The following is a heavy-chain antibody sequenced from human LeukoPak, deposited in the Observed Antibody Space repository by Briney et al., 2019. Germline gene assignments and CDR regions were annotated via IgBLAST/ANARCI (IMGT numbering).Heavy chain of an antibody. V-gene: IGHV3-64*01. D-gene: IGHD1/OR15-1a*01. Sequence: PGGSLRLSCAASGFTFSSYAMHWVRQAPGKGLEYVSAISSNGGSTYYANSVKGRFTISRDNSKNTLYLQMGSLRAYDMAVYYCARSQTKKLVYFDYWGQGTLVTVPS. CDR1: GFTFSSYA. J-gene: IGHJ4*02. CDR2: ISSNGGST. CDR3: ARSQTKKLVYFDY.